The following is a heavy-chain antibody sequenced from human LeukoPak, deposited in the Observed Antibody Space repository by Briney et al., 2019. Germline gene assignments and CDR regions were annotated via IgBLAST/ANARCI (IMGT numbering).Heavy chain of an antibody. J-gene: IGHJ4*02. D-gene: IGHD5-12*01. CDR2: IDSISSTI. CDR3: ARERRGYPDY. V-gene: IGHV3-48*02. CDR1: GFTFSIYS. Sequence: GGSLRLSCAVSGFTFSIYSINGVRQAPGKGLEWVSYIDSISSTIYYADSVRGRFTISRDNAKNSLYLQMNSLRDEDTAVYYCARERRGYPDYWGQGTLVTVSS.